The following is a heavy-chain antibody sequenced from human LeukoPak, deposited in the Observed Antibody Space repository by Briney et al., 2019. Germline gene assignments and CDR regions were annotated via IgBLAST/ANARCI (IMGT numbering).Heavy chain of an antibody. D-gene: IGHD3-10*01. J-gene: IGHJ5*02. CDR2: IYYSGSP. CDR1: GVSISSYY. V-gene: IGHV4-59*08. Sequence: PSETLSLTCTVSGVSISSYYWSWLRQPPGKGLEWLGYIYYSGSPHYNPSLKSRVAISVDTSKNQFSLKLSSVTAADTAVYYCARVLWFGEFWFDPWGQGTLVTVSS. CDR3: ARVLWFGEFWFDP.